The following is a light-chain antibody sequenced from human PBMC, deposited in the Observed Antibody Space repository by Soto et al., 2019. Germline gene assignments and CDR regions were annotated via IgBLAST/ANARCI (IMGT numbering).Light chain of an antibody. V-gene: IGKV1-12*01. CDR1: QGTGDR. J-gene: IGKJ1*01. Sequence: DIQMTQSPSSVSASVGDRVTLTCRASQGTGDRLAWYQQKPGKVPQLLIYFASTLGSGVPSRFSGSGSGTDFILTINTLQADDFATYYCLHTYSFPRTFGQGTKV. CDR3: LHTYSFPRT. CDR2: FAS.